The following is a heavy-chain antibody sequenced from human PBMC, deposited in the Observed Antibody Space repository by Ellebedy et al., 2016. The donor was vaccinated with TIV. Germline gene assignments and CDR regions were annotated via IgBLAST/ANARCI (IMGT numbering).Heavy chain of an antibody. D-gene: IGHD6-19*01. Sequence: GESLKISCAASGFTFSNAWMSWVRQAPGKGLEWVGRIKSKTDGGTTDYAAPVKGRFTISRDDSKNTLYLQMNSLKTEDTAVYYCTTEAAGYSSGWGSWYFDLWGRGTLVTVSS. V-gene: IGHV3-15*01. CDR1: GFTFSNAW. CDR3: TTEAAGYSSGWGSWYFDL. J-gene: IGHJ2*01. CDR2: IKSKTDGGTT.